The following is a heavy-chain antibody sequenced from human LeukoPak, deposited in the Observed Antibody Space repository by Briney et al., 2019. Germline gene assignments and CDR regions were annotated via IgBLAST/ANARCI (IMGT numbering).Heavy chain of an antibody. J-gene: IGHJ6*03. Sequence: GGSLRLSCAASGFTFSSYGMHWVRQAPGKGLEWVPFIRYDGSNKYYADSVKGRFTISRDNSKNTLYLQMNSLRAEDTAVYYCANYPSSWYPTADYYYYMDVWGKGTTVTVSS. CDR3: ANYPSSWYPTADYYYYMDV. CDR2: IRYDGSNK. D-gene: IGHD6-13*01. CDR1: GFTFSSYG. V-gene: IGHV3-30*02.